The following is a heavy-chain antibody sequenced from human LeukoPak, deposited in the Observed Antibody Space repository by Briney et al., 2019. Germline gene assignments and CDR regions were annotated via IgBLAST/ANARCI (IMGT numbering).Heavy chain of an antibody. CDR1: VVSISSYY. V-gene: IGHV4-4*07. J-gene: IGHJ6*01. D-gene: IGHD1-14*01. CDR2: IYTSGST. Sequence: SETLSLTCTVSVVSISSYYWSWIRQPAGKGLEWIGRIYTSGSTNYNPSLKRRVTMSVDTYKHQFSLTLSSVTAAHTAVYDCARARRTLYYGMDVWGQGTTVTASS. CDR3: ARARRTLYYGMDV.